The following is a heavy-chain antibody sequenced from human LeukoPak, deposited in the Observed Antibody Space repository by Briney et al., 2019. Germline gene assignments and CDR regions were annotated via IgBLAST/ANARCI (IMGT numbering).Heavy chain of an antibody. Sequence: GGSLRLSCAASGFIFSDSPMTWVRQAPGKGLEWVSYISSSSSVIQYADSVKGRFTISRDNAKNSLYLQMNSLRDEDTAVYYCAREGYYDSSGYYFGYWGQGTLVTVSS. V-gene: IGHV3-48*02. J-gene: IGHJ4*02. CDR3: AREGYYDSSGYYFGY. CDR2: ISSSSSVI. D-gene: IGHD3-22*01. CDR1: GFIFSDSP.